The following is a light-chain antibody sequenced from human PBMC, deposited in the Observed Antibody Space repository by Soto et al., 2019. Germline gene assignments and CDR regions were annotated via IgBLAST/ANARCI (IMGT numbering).Light chain of an antibody. Sequence: QSVLTQPPSASATPGQRITISCFGSSSNIGSNYGYWYQQLPGTAPKLLISRDDERPSGVPDRFSGSKSGTSASLAISGVRSEDEADYFCAAWDDSLNGPVFGGGTKLTVL. CDR1: SSNIGSNY. J-gene: IGLJ3*02. V-gene: IGLV1-47*01. CDR3: AAWDDSLNGPV. CDR2: RDD.